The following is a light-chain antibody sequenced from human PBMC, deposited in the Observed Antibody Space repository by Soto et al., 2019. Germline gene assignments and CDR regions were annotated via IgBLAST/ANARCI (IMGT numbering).Light chain of an antibody. CDR2: DNN. V-gene: IGLV1-40*01. J-gene: IGLJ2*01. Sequence: QSVLTQPPSVSGAPGQRVTISCTGSSSNIGAVYDVHWYQQLPGTAPKLLIYDNNNRPSGVPDRFSGSKSGTSASLAITGLHAEDDADYYCQSYDNSLSGHVVFGGGTKVTVL. CDR3: QSYDNSLSGHVV. CDR1: SSNIGAVYD.